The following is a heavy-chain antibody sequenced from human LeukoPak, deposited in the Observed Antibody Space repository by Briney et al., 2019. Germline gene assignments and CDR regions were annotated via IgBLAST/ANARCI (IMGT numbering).Heavy chain of an antibody. V-gene: IGHV3-7*05. Sequence: GGSLRLSCAGSGITLSSYWMSWVRQAPGKGLEWVGSIKQDASEKYFVDSLRGRFTISRDNAKNSLFLQMNSLRADDTAVYYCVRDQGAFDMWGHGTMVTVSS. CDR2: IKQDASEK. CDR3: VRDQGAFDM. J-gene: IGHJ3*02. CDR1: GITLSSYW.